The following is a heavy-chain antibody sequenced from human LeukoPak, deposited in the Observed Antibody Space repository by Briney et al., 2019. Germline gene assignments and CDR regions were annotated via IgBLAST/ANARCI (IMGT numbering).Heavy chain of an antibody. J-gene: IGHJ2*01. CDR3: SRVGLEWLEYWYFDL. V-gene: IGHV1-8*01. Sequence: GASVKVSCKASGYTFTSYDIKWVRHTTGQGLERMGWMNPNSGNTGYAQKFQGRVTMTRNTSISTAYMELSSLRSEDTAVYYCSRVGLEWLEYWYFDLWGRGTLVTVSS. CDR2: MNPNSGNT. D-gene: IGHD3-3*01. CDR1: GYTFTSYD.